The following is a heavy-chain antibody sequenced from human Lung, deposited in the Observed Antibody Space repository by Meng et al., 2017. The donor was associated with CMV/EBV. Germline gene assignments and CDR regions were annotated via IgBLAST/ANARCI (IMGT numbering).Heavy chain of an antibody. D-gene: IGHD6-13*01. J-gene: IGHJ6*02. CDR1: GFTFSSYD. CDR3: ARARAGRGDYYYYYGMDV. Sequence: GESLKIXCAASGFTFSSYDMHWVRQATGKGLEWVSAIGTAGDTYYPGFVKGRFTISRENAKNSLYLQMNSLRAGDTAVYYCARARAGRGDYYYYYGMDVWGQGXTVTVSS. V-gene: IGHV3-13*01. CDR2: IGTAGDT.